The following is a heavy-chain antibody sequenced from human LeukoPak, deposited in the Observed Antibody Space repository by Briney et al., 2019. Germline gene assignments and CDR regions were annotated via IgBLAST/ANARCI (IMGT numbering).Heavy chain of an antibody. CDR2: IYYSGST. CDR3: ARHIGDYVWGSYRSYYFDY. J-gene: IGHJ4*02. D-gene: IGHD3-16*02. CDR1: GGSISSYY. V-gene: IGHV4-59*08. Sequence: SETLSITCTVSGGSISSYYWSWIRQPPGKGLEWIGYIYYSGSTNYNPSLKSRVTISVDTPKNQFSLKLSSVTAADTAVYYCARHIGDYVWGSYRSYYFDYWGQGTLVTVSS.